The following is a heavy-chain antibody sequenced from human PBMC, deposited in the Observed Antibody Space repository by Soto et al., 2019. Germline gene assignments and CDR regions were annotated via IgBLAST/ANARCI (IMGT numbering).Heavy chain of an antibody. J-gene: IGHJ5*02. V-gene: IGHV3-23*01. CDR1: GFTFSSYA. D-gene: IGHD3-16*02. Sequence: EVQLLESGGGLVQPGGSLRLSCAASGFTFSSYAMSWVRQAPGKGLEWVSAISGSGGSTYYADSVKGRFTISRDNSKNPLYLQMNSLRADDTAVYYCAKKGREITFGGVIAAWGQGTLVTVSS. CDR2: ISGSGGST. CDR3: AKKGREITFGGVIAA.